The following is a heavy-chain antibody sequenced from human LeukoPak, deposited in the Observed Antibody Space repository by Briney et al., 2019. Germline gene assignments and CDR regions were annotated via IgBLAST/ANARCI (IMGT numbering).Heavy chain of an antibody. CDR1: GFTFSSYA. J-gene: IGHJ3*02. D-gene: IGHD3-16*01. CDR2: ISGSGGST. V-gene: IGHV3-23*01. Sequence: GGSLRLSCAASGFTFSSYAMSWVRQAPGKGLEWVSAISGSGGSTYYADSVKGRFTISRDNSKNTLYLQMNSLRAEDTAVYYCAKVRGMVTFGGVNLDIWGQGTMVTVSS. CDR3: AKVRGMVTFGGVNLDI.